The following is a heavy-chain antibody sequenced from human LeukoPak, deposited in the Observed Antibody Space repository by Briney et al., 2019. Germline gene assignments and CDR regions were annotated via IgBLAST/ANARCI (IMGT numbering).Heavy chain of an antibody. J-gene: IGHJ4*02. V-gene: IGHV1-69*04. CDR2: IIPIFGIA. CDR1: GGTFSSYA. CDR3: ARDRGVVVVAAGYYFDY. Sequence: SVKVSCKASGGTFSSYAISWVRQAPGQGLEWMGRIIPIFGIANYAQKFQGRVTITPDKSTSTAYMELSSLRSEDTAVYYCARDRGVVVVAAGYYFDYWGQGTLVTVSS. D-gene: IGHD2-15*01.